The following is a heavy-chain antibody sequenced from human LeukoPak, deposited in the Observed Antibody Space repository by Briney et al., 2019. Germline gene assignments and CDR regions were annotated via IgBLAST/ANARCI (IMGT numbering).Heavy chain of an antibody. CDR1: GFTFSSYA. CDR3: ARDLLYSSGWYRDIDY. CDR2: ISSSSSYI. V-gene: IGHV3-21*01. Sequence: GGSLRLSCAASGFTFSSYAMNWVRQAPGKGLEWVSSISSSSSYIYYADSVKGRFTISRDNAKNSLYLQMNSLRAEDTAVYYCARDLLYSSGWYRDIDYWGQGTLVTVSS. J-gene: IGHJ4*02. D-gene: IGHD6-19*01.